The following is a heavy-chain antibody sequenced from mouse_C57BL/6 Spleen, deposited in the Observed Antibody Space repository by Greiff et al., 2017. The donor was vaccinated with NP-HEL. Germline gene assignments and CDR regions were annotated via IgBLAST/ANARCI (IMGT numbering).Heavy chain of an antibody. CDR1: GYTFTSYW. J-gene: IGHJ4*01. D-gene: IGHD2-2*01. Sequence: QVQLQQPGAELVKPWASVKLSCKASGYTFTSYWLQWVKQRPGQGLEWIGEIDPSDSYTNYNQKFKGKATLTVATSSNTAYMQLSSLTSEDSAVYNCARRAVTTGYAMDYWGQGTSVTVSS. V-gene: IGHV1-50*01. CDR3: ARRAVTTGYAMDY. CDR2: IDPSDSYT.